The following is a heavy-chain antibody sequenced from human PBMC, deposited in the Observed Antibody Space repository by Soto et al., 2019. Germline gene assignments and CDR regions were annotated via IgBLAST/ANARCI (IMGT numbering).Heavy chain of an antibody. D-gene: IGHD3-9*01. CDR2: IYYSGTT. CDR3: ARVRDFYDILTGDYYYGMDV. CDR1: GASIRSSY. Sequence: SETLSLTCSVSGASIRSSYWSWVRQPPGKGLEWIAYIYYSGTTNYNPSLKSRVTISVDTSKNQFSLKLSSVAAADTAVYYCARVRDFYDILTGDYYYGMDVWGQGTTVTVSS. V-gene: IGHV4-59*01. J-gene: IGHJ6*02.